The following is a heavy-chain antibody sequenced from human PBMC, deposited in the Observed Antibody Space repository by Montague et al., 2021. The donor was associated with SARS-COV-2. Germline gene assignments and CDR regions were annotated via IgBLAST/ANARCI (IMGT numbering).Heavy chain of an antibody. D-gene: IGHD3-10*01. CDR2: INHSGST. J-gene: IGHJ4*02. Sequence: SETLSLTCAVYGGSFSGYYWSWIRQPPGKGLEWIGEINHSGSTXXXPSXXXRVTISVDTSKNQFSLKLSSVTAADTAVYYCAGMRAVLLWFGEPTYFDYWGQGTLVTVSS. CDR3: AGMRAVLLWFGEPTYFDY. CDR1: GGSFSGYY. V-gene: IGHV4-34*01.